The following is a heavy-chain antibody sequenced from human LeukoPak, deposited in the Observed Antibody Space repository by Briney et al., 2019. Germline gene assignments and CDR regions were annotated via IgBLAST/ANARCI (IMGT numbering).Heavy chain of an antibody. CDR1: GYSFTSYW. CDR2: IYPGESDT. D-gene: IGHD3-22*01. CDR3: ARSADSSASYYFDY. J-gene: IGHJ4*02. Sequence: GEPLKISCKGSGYSFTSYWIGWVRQMPGKGLEWMGIIYPGESDTRYSPSFQGQVTISADRSISTAYLQWSSLRASDTAVYSCARSADSSASYYFDYWGQGTLVTVSS. V-gene: IGHV5-51*01.